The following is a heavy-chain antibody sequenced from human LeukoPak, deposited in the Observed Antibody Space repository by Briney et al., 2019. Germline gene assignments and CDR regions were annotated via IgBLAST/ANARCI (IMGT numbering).Heavy chain of an antibody. D-gene: IGHD6-19*01. CDR3: ARTRGWGYYYYMDV. CDR1: GFTFSSYW. J-gene: IGHJ6*03. Sequence: GGSLRLSCAASGFTFSSYWMSWVRQAPGKGLEWVANIKQDGSEKYYVDSVKGRFTISRDNAKSSLYLQMNSLRAEDTAVYYCARTRGWGYYYYMDVWGKGTTVTVSS. CDR2: IKQDGSEK. V-gene: IGHV3-7*01.